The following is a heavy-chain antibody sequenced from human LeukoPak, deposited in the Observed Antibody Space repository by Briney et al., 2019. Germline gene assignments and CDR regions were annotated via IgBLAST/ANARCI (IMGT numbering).Heavy chain of an antibody. Sequence: GGSLRLSCAASGFTFSSYAMSWVRQAPGKGLEWVSAISGSGGSTYYADSVKGRFTISRDNSKNTLYLQMNSLRAEDTAVYYCAKSGTSLNYYYYYMDVRGKGTTVTVSS. CDR3: AKSGTSLNYYYYYMDV. CDR2: ISGSGGST. D-gene: IGHD6-13*01. J-gene: IGHJ6*03. V-gene: IGHV3-23*01. CDR1: GFTFSSYA.